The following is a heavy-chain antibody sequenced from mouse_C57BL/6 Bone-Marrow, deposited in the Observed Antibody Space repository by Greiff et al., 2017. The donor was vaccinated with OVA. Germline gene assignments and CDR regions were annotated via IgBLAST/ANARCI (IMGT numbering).Heavy chain of an antibody. D-gene: IGHD1-1*01. V-gene: IGHV1-76*01. J-gene: IGHJ2*01. CDR1: GYTFTDYY. CDR2: IYPGSGNT. Sequence: QVQLQQSGAELVRPGASVKLSCKASGYTFTDYYINWVKQRPGQGLEWIARIYPGSGNTYYNEKFKGKATLTAEKSSSTAYMQLSSLTSEDSAVYFCARGYYGSSHDYWGKGTTLTVSS. CDR3: ARGYYGSSHDY.